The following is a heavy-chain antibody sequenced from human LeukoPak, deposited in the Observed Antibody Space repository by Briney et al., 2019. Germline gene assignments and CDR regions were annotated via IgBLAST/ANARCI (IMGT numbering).Heavy chain of an antibody. D-gene: IGHD4-23*01. Sequence: PGRSLRLSCAASGFTFSSYSMNWVRQAPGKGLEWISYISGSSSTMYYADSVKGRFTISRDNAKSSLFLQMNSLRAEDTAVYYCARPDYGGNSGEYYYYGMDVWGQGTTVTVSS. V-gene: IGHV3-48*01. CDR2: ISGSSSTM. CDR1: GFTFSSYS. CDR3: ARPDYGGNSGEYYYYGMDV. J-gene: IGHJ6*02.